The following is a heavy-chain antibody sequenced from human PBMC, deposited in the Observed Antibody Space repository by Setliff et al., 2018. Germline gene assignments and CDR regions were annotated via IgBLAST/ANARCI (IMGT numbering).Heavy chain of an antibody. CDR3: ARWNGSGYFYY. V-gene: IGHV1-69*11. CDR2: IIPILETT. Sequence: GASVKVSCKVSGGAFSNYGLSWVRQAPGQGLLWMGRIIPILETTNYAQNFQGRVSITADESTRTAYMELSSLTFEDTAVYYCARWNGSGYFYYWGQGTQVTVSS. J-gene: IGHJ4*02. D-gene: IGHD3-3*01. CDR1: GGAFSNYG.